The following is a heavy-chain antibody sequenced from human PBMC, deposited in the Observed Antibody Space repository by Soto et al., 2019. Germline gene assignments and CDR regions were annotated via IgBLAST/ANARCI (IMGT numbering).Heavy chain of an antibody. CDR2: ISGTSDAV. D-gene: IGHD1-26*01. J-gene: IGHJ6*02. V-gene: IGHV3-23*01. CDR3: GKYSGSYPVYNGMNL. Sequence: EVQLLESGGGLVQPGGSLRLSCAASGFPFSTSAMNSVRQAPGKGLEWVSIISGTSDAVHYAESVKGRFTSSRDNSKNTLYLQMNSLRAEDTAVYYCGKYSGSYPVYNGMNLWGQGTTVTVSS. CDR1: GFPFSTSA.